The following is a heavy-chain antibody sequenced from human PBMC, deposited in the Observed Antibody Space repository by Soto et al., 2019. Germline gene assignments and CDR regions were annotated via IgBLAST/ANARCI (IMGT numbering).Heavy chain of an antibody. CDR1: GFTFSSYS. J-gene: IGHJ4*02. CDR3: ASLAVGGDYYFDY. Sequence: EVQLVESGGGLVQPGGSLRLSCAASGFTFSSYSMNWVRQAPGKGLEWVSYISSSSSTIYYADSVKGRFTISRDNAKNSLYLQMNSLRAEDTAVYYCASLAVGGDYYFDYWGQGTLVTVSS. V-gene: IGHV3-48*01. CDR2: ISSSSSTI. D-gene: IGHD6-19*01.